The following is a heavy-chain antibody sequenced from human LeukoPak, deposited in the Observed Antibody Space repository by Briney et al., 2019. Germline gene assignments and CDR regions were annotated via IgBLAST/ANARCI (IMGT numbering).Heavy chain of an antibody. Sequence: PGGSLRLSCAASGFTFRTYDMHWVRQVSGEGLEWVATIGTTGDTYYAGSVKGRFTISREDGKNSLFLQMNSLRAGDTAAYYRTRDIAGSGTAMDVWGKGTTVTVSS. V-gene: IGHV3-13*01. CDR1: GFTFRTYD. CDR3: TRDIAGSGTAMDV. J-gene: IGHJ6*03. CDR2: IGTTGDT. D-gene: IGHD2-15*01.